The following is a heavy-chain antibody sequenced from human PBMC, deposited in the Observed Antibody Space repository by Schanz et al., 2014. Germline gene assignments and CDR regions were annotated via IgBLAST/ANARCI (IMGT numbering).Heavy chain of an antibody. V-gene: IGHV1-46*03. D-gene: IGHD6-13*01. J-gene: IGHJ4*02. CDR3: ARDGEAAAGCDC. CDR2: INPSGGST. CDR1: GYTFTSYY. Sequence: QVQLVQSGAEVKKPGASVKVSCKASGYTFTSYYMHWVRQAPGQGLEWMGIINPSGGSTSYAQKFQGRVAMTRDTSTSTVYMELSSLRAEDTAVYYCARDGEAAAGCDCWGQGTLVTVSS.